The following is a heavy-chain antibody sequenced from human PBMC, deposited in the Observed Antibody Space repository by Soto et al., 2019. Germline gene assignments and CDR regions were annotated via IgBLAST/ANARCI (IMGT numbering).Heavy chain of an antibody. CDR1: GFTFSSYS. Sequence: EVQLVESGGGLVKPGGSLRLSCAASGFTFSSYSMNWVRQAPGKGLEWVSSISSSSSYIYYADSVKGRFTISRDNAKNSLYLQMNSLRAEDTAVYYWARDHCSGGSCYPVWGQGTLVTVSS. CDR3: ARDHCSGGSCYPV. J-gene: IGHJ4*02. CDR2: ISSSSSYI. D-gene: IGHD2-15*01. V-gene: IGHV3-21*01.